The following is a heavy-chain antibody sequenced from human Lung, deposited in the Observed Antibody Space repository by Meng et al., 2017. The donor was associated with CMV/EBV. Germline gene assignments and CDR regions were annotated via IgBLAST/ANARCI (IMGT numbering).Heavy chain of an antibody. V-gene: IGHV3-48*03. J-gene: IGHJ4*02. Sequence: GGSLRLXCATSGFTFSGYEMNWVRQAPGKGLEWVSYISTRGTTIYYADSVKGRFTISRDNAKGSLFLQMNNRRAEDTAIYYCATYNGNSLFFDYWGQGALVTVSS. CDR2: ISTRGTTI. CDR3: ATYNGNSLFFDY. CDR1: GFTFSGYE. D-gene: IGHD1-26*01.